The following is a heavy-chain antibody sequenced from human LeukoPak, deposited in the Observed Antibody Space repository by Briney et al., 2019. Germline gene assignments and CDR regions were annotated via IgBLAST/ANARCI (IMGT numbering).Heavy chain of an antibody. V-gene: IGHV1-69*17. CDR2: IIPIFGIA. CDR1: GGTFSSYA. CDR3: SSPSNCSSTSCYRDAFDI. J-gene: IGHJ3*02. Sequence: SVKVSCKASGGTFSSYAISWVRQAPGQGLEWMGRIIPIFGIANYAQTFQGRVTITADKSTSTAYMELSSLRSEDTAVYYCSSPSNCSSTSCYRDAFDIWGQGTMVTVSS. D-gene: IGHD2-2*01.